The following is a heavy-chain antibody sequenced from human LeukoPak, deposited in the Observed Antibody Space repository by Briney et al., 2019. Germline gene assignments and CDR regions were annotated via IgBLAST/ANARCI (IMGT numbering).Heavy chain of an antibody. Sequence: SETLSLTCAVYGGSFSGYYRSWIRQPPGKGLEWIGYIYYSGSTYYNPSLKSRVTISVDTSKNQFSLKLSSVTAADTAVYYCARGRSSIYFDYWGQGTLVTVSS. V-gene: IGHV4-30-4*01. CDR1: GGSFSGYY. CDR2: IYYSGST. D-gene: IGHD2-2*01. CDR3: ARGRSSIYFDY. J-gene: IGHJ4*02.